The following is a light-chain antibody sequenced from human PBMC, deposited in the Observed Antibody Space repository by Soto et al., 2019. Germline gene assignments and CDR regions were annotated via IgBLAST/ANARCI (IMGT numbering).Light chain of an antibody. CDR3: SSFTSNYFYV. CDR1: KNDIGVYDF. CDR2: EVV. V-gene: IGLV2-8*01. Sequence: QSALTQPPSASGSPGQSVTISCTGTKNDIGVYDFVSWYQHHPGKAPRLIIYEVVQRPSGVPDRFSGSKSGNTASLTISGLQAEDEADYYCSSFTSNYFYVFGPGTQLTVL. J-gene: IGLJ7*01.